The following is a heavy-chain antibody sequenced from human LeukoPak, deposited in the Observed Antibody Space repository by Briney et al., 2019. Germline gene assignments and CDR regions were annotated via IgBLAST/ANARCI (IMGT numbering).Heavy chain of an antibody. Sequence: GASVKVSCKASGYTFTSYDINWVRQATGQGLEWMGWMNPNSGNTGYAQKFQGRVTITRNTSISTAYMELSSLRSEDTAVYYCARSYRKAYYYYYYMDVWAKGPRSPSP. CDR3: ARSYRKAYYYYYYMDV. D-gene: IGHD2-2*01. V-gene: IGHV1-8*03. J-gene: IGHJ6*03. CDR1: GYTFTSYD. CDR2: MNPNSGNT.